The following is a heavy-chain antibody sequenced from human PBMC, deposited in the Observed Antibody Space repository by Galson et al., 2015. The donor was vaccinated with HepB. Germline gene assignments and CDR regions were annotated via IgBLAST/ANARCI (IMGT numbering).Heavy chain of an antibody. Sequence: SVKVSCKASGYTFSRYGISWVRQAPGQGLEWMGWISGDNANTNYAQKLQGRVTMTTDTSNSTAYMELTSLRSDATAVYYCARGGYRYGKFDYWGQGTLVTVSS. CDR3: ARGGYRYGKFDY. CDR2: ISGDNANT. D-gene: IGHD5-18*01. CDR1: GYTFSRYG. J-gene: IGHJ4*02. V-gene: IGHV1-18*01.